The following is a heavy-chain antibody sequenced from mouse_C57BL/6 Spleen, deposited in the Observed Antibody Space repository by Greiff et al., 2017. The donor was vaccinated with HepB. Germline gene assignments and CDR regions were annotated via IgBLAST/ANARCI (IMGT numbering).Heavy chain of an antibody. CDR3: ARGDYYGSSYYWYFDV. CDR1: GYTFTSHW. CDR2: IYPGSGST. D-gene: IGHD1-1*01. Sequence: VQLQQPGAELVKPGASVKMSCKASGYTFTSHWITWVKQRPGQGLEWIGDIYPGSGSTNYNEKFKSKATLTVDTSSSTAYMQLSSLTSEDSAVYYCARGDYYGSSYYWYFDVWGTGTTVTVSS. V-gene: IGHV1-55*01. J-gene: IGHJ1*03.